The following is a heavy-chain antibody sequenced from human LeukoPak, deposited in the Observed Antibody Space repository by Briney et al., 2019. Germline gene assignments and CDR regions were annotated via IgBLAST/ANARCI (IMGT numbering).Heavy chain of an antibody. CDR3: ASSWPLAAHLGY. Sequence: PSETLSLTCTVSGGSISSSSYYWGWIRQPPGKGLEWIGSIYYSGSTYYNPSLESRVTISVDTSKNQFSLKLSSVTAADTAVYYCASSWPLAAHLGYWGQGTLVTVSS. CDR1: GGSISSSSYY. V-gene: IGHV4-39*01. CDR2: IYYSGST. J-gene: IGHJ4*02. D-gene: IGHD2-15*01.